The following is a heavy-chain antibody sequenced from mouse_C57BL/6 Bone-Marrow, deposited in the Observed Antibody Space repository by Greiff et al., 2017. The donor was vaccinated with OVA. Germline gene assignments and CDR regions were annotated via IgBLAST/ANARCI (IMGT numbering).Heavy chain of an antibody. Sequence: QVQLQQSGAVLMKPGASVKLSCKATGYTFTGYWIAWVKKRPGHGLELIGEILPGSGSTNYNEKFKGKATFTTDNSSNTAYMQLSSLTTEDSACYYCARDDGYYDCFAYWGQGTLVTVSA. V-gene: IGHV1-9*01. CDR3: ARDDGYYDCFAY. CDR2: ILPGSGST. J-gene: IGHJ3*01. CDR1: GYTFTGYW. D-gene: IGHD2-3*01.